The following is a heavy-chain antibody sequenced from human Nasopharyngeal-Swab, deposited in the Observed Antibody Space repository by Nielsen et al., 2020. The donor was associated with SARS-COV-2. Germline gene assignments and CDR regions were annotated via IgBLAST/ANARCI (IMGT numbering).Heavy chain of an antibody. Sequence: GESLKISCAASGFTFSSYGMHWVRQAPGKGLEWVSYISSSSSTIYYADSVKGRFTISRDNAQNSLSLQMNSLREEDTAIYYCARASKTGAAAGLHPFGNWGQGTLVTVSS. J-gene: IGHJ4*02. CDR3: ARASKTGAAAGLHPFGN. CDR2: ISSSSSTI. CDR1: GFTFSSYG. D-gene: IGHD6-13*01. V-gene: IGHV3-48*02.